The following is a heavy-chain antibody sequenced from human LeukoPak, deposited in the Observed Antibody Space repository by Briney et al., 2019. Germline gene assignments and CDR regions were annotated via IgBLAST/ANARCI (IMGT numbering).Heavy chain of an antibody. CDR2: ISYTGTYI. Sequence: PGGSLRLSCAASAFSLNAYNMNWVRQAPGKGLEWVSSISYTGTYIYYADSVKGRFTISRDNAQNTLYLQMNSLSAEDTAIYYCVRDSGTYRPIDYWGQGTLVTVSS. CDR1: AFSLNAYN. CDR3: VRDSGTYRPIDY. J-gene: IGHJ4*02. D-gene: IGHD1-26*01. V-gene: IGHV3-21*04.